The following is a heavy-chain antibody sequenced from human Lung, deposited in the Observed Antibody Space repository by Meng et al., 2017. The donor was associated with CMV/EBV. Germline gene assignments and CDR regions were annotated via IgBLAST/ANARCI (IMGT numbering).Heavy chain of an antibody. CDR1: GFTFSSYG. V-gene: IGHV3-33*06. J-gene: IGHJ6*02. D-gene: IGHD3-3*01. Sequence: GESLKISCAASGFTFSSYGMHWVRQAPGKGLEWVAVIWYDGSNKYYADSVKGRFTISRDNSKNTLYLQMNSLRAEDTAVYYCTKDHLITIYWGGMDVWGQGTXVTVYS. CDR2: IWYDGSNK. CDR3: TKDHLITIYWGGMDV.